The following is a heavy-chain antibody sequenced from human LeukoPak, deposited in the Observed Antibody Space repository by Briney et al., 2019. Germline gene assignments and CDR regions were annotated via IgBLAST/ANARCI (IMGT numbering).Heavy chain of an antibody. V-gene: IGHV4-39*07. CDR1: GGSISSSTYY. CDR2: IYYSGST. CDR3: ARQTGSGLFILP. J-gene: IGHJ4*02. Sequence: SETLSLTCTVSGGSISSSTYYWGWIRQPPGKGLEWIGNIYYSGSTYYNPSLQSRVTISVDTSKNQFSLNLSSVTAADTAVYFCARQTGSGLFILPGGQGTLVTVSS. D-gene: IGHD3/OR15-3a*01.